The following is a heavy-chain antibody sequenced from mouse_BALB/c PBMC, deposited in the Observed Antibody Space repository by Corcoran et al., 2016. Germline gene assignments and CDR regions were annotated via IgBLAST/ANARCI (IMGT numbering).Heavy chain of an antibody. CDR2: IYPFKDVT. CDR1: GYTFTSYV. J-gene: IGHJ2*01. D-gene: IGHD2-2*01. Sequence: EVQLQQSGPEMVKPGTSVQMSCKASGYTFTSYVIHGMKLKPGQGREWIGYIYPFKDVTKYNENFKGKATLTADKSSSTAYMVLSSLTSEDSAVYYCAREVPGGYPFDYWGQGTTLTVSS. V-gene: IGHV1S136*01. CDR3: AREVPGGYPFDY.